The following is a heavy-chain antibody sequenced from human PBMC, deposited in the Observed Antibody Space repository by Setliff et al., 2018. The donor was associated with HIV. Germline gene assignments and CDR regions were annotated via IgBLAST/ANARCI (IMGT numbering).Heavy chain of an antibody. V-gene: IGHV4-4*02. Sequence: PSETLSLTCAVSGGSISSSNWWSWVRQPPGKGLEWIGEIYHSGSTNYNPSLKSRVTISVDTSKNQVSLKLTSVTAEDTAVFYCARGVHCTSTTCYPSFYFDYWGQGIMVTVS. D-gene: IGHD2-2*01. CDR2: IYHSGST. J-gene: IGHJ4*02. CDR3: ARGVHCTSTTCYPSFYFDY. CDR1: GGSISSSNW.